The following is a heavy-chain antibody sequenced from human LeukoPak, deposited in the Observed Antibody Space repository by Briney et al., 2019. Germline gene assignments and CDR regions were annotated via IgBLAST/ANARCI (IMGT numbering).Heavy chain of an antibody. Sequence: PGESLKISCKGPGYRFTNYWIGWVRQMPGKGLEWMGIIYPGDSDTRYSPSFQGQVTISADKSISTAYLQWNSPKASDTAMYYYARGYCGSTNCYFDYWGQGTLVTVSS. CDR1: GYRFTNYW. J-gene: IGHJ4*02. V-gene: IGHV5-51*03. D-gene: IGHD2-2*01. CDR2: IYPGDSDT. CDR3: ARGYCGSTNCYFDY.